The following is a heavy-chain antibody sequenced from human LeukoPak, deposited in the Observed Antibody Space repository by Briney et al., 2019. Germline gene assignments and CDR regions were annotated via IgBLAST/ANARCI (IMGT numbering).Heavy chain of an antibody. CDR2: INGDGSST. V-gene: IGHV3-74*01. CDR1: GFIFNNYW. J-gene: IGHJ4*02. D-gene: IGHD3-22*01. CDR3: ARDPTRYYYDSSGYPTFDY. Sequence: GGSLRLSCAASGFIFNNYWMHWVRQTPGEGPLWLSRINGDGSSTSYANSVQGRFIISRDNAKNTLYLQMNSLRAEDTAVYYCARDPTRYYYDSSGYPTFDYWGQGTLVTVSS.